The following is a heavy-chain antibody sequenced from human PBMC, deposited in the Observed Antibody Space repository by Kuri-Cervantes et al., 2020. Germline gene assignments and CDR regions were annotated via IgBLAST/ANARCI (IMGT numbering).Heavy chain of an antibody. CDR3: AKGLVVRGVIDYYYGMDV. V-gene: IGHV3-13*01. CDR2: IGTAGDT. CDR1: GFIFSSYN. D-gene: IGHD3-10*01. J-gene: IGHJ6*02. Sequence: GGSLRLSCAASGFIFSSYNMHWVRQATGKGLELVSGIGTAGDTYYPGSVKGRFTISRDNAKNSLYLQMNSLRAEDTALYYCAKGLVVRGVIDYYYGMDVWGQGTTVTVSS.